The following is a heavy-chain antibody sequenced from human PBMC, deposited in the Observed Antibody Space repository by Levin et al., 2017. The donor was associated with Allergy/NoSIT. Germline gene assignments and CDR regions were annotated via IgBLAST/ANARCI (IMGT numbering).Heavy chain of an antibody. CDR1: GFTFSSNA. CDR3: VKGEIYTSDNLDY. J-gene: IGHJ4*02. V-gene: IGHV3-64D*06. D-gene: IGHD6-25*01. CDR2: ISSNGGYT. Sequence: GESLKISCSASGFTFSSNAMHWVRQAPGKGLEYVSGISSNGGYTYYADSVKGRFTISRDNSKNTLYLQMSSLRAEDTAVYYCVKGEIYTSDNLDYWGQGTLVTVFS.